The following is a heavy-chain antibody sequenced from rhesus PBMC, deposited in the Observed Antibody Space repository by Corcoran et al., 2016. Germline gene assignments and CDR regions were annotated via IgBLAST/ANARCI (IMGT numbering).Heavy chain of an antibody. J-gene: IGHJ4*01. D-gene: IGHD3-28*01. Sequence: QVQLQESGPGLVKPSETLSLTCAVSGGSISGYCWHRSRQSPGTGLAWGGYSGGSRGSNYYNPSLKGRVTISTDTSKNEFSLKLSSVTAADTAVYYCARSLYYDSGYYTGLTDYWGQGVLVTVSS. CDR3: ARSLYYDSGYYTGLTDY. V-gene: IGHV4-165*02. CDR2: SGGSRGSN. CDR1: GGSISGYC.